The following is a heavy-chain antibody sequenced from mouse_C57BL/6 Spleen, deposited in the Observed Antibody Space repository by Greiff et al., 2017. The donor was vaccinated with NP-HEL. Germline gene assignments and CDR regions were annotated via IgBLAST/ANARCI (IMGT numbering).Heavy chain of an antibody. CDR2: ISDGGSYT. CDR3: ARYRAQATYFDY. Sequence: EVQVVESGGGLVKPGGSLKLSCAASGFTFSSYAMSWVRQTPEKRLEWVATISDGGSYTYYPDNVKGRFTISRDNAKNNLYLQMSHLKSEDTAMYYCARYRAQATYFDYWGQGTTLTVSS. CDR1: GFTFSSYA. J-gene: IGHJ2*01. D-gene: IGHD3-2*02. V-gene: IGHV5-4*01.